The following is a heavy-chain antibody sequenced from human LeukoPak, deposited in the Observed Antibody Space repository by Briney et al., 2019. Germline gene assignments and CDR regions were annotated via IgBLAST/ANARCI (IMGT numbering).Heavy chain of an antibody. CDR3: ASRGIYYCGMDV. J-gene: IGHJ6*02. Sequence: SVKVSCKASGGTFSSYAISWVRQAPGQGLEWMGRIIPILGIANYAQKFQGRVTITADKSTSTAYMELSSLRSEDTAVYYCASRGIYYCGMDVWGQGTTVTVSS. CDR1: GGTFSSYA. CDR2: IIPILGIA. V-gene: IGHV1-69*04.